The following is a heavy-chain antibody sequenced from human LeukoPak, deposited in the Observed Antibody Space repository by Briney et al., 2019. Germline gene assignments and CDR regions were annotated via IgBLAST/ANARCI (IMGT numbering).Heavy chain of an antibody. CDR2: INTNTGNP. J-gene: IGHJ4*02. D-gene: IGHD6-13*01. CDR3: ARDSDSSSLDY. Sequence: ASVKVSCKASGYTFTSYDINWVRQATGQGLEWMGWINTNTGNPAYAQGFTGRFVFSLDTSVSTAYLQISSLKAEDTAVYYCARDSDSSSLDYWGQGTLVTVSS. CDR1: GYTFTSYD. V-gene: IGHV7-4-1*02.